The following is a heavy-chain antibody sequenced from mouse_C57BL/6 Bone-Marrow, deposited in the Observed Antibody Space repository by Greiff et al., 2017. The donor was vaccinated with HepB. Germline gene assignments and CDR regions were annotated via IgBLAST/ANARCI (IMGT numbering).Heavy chain of an antibody. V-gene: IGHV5-15*01. D-gene: IGHD2-5*01. Sequence: DVKLVESGGGLVQPGGSLKLSCAASGFTFSDYGMAWVRQAPRKGPEWVAFISNLAYSIYYADTVTGRFTISRENAKNTLYLEMSSLRSEDTAMYYCARHGADYSNLCMDYWGQGTSVTVSS. J-gene: IGHJ4*01. CDR2: ISNLAYSI. CDR3: ARHGADYSNLCMDY. CDR1: GFTFSDYG.